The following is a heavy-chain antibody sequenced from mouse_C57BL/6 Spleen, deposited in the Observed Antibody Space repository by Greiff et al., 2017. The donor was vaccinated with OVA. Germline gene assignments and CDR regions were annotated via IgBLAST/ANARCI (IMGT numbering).Heavy chain of an antibody. Sequence: VQLQQSGPELVKPGASVKISCKASGYSLTGYYMNWVKQSPEKSLEWIGEINPSTGGTTYNQKFKAKATLTVDKSSSTAYMQLKSLTSEDSAVYYCARRGFDYWGQGTTLTVSS. CDR2: INPSTGGT. V-gene: IGHV1-42*01. CDR1: GYSLTGYY. CDR3: ARRGFDY. J-gene: IGHJ2*01.